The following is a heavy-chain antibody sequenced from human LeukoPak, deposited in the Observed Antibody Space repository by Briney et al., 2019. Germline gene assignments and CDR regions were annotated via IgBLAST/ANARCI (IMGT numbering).Heavy chain of an antibody. CDR3: AKNREGYSKLD. V-gene: IGHV3-30*18. D-gene: IGHD6-13*01. CDR1: GFSFSNYG. Sequence: GGSLRLSCVGSGFSFSNYGMHWVRQAPGKGLEWVAVISDDASHKYYADSVKGRFTNSRDNSKNTLYLQMDSLRLEDTAVFYCAKNREGYSKLDWGQGTLVTVSS. CDR2: ISDDASHK. J-gene: IGHJ4*02.